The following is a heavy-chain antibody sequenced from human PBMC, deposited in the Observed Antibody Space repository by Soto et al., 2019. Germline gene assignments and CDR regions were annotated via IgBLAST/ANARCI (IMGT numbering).Heavy chain of an antibody. CDR2: ISYDGSNK. D-gene: IGHD3-10*01. CDR3: ARGDYYGSGSYPDY. V-gene: IGHV3-30-3*01. Sequence: QVQLVESGGGVVQPGRSLRLSCAASGFTFSNYAMHWVRQAPGRGLDWVAVISYDGSNKYYADSVKGRFTISRDNSKDTLYLQMNSLRAKDTAVYHCARGDYYGSGSYPDYWGQGTLVTVSS. J-gene: IGHJ4*02. CDR1: GFTFSNYA.